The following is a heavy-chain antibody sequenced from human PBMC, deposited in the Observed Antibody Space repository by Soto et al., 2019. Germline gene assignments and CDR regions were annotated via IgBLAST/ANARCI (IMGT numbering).Heavy chain of an antibody. D-gene: IGHD1-1*01. V-gene: IGHV5-10-1*01. CDR1: GYKFTNYW. CDR3: AIVTAETAYHYFDF. J-gene: IGHJ4*02. Sequence: GESLKISCKGSGYKFTNYWLSWVRQTPGKGLEWMGRIDPSDSYINYSPSFRGHVTISIDESISTAHLQWSSLKASDTATYYCAIVTAETAYHYFDFWGQGTLVTVST. CDR2: IDPSDSYI.